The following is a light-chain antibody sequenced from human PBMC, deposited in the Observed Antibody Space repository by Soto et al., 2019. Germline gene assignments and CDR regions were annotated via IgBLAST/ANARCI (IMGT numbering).Light chain of an antibody. Sequence: QSVLTQPPSASGTPGQKVFISCSGSSSNIGGTNYAYWYQQLPGAAPKLLISEVTKRPSGVPDRFSGSKSGNTASLTVSGLQAEDEADYYCGSKAGSNKHVVLGGGTKLTVL. CDR1: SSNIGGTNY. J-gene: IGLJ2*01. CDR3: GSKAGSNKHVV. CDR2: EVT. V-gene: IGLV2-8*01.